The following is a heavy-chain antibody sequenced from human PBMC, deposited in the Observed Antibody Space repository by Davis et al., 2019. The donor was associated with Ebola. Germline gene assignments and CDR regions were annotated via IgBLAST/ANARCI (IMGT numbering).Heavy chain of an antibody. D-gene: IGHD6-19*01. V-gene: IGHV1-69*13. CDR3: ARGLLQQWLAPFDY. CDR1: GGTFSSYA. Sequence: SVKVSCKASGGTFSSYAISWVRQAPGQGLEWMGGIIPIFGTANYAQKFQGRVTITADESTSTAYIELSSLRSEDTAVYYCARGLLQQWLAPFDYWGQGTLVTVSS. J-gene: IGHJ4*02. CDR2: IIPIFGTA.